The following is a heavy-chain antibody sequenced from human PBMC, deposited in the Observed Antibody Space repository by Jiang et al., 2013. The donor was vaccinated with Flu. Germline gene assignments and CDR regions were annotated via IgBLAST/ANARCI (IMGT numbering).Heavy chain of an antibody. D-gene: IGHD3-10*01. CDR2: IFDSGSP. Sequence: SGSGLVKPSETLSLTCTVSGGSISYYFWSWIRQPPGKGLEWVGYIFDSGSPDYNPSLRSRATISLDTSKNQISLKLNSVTAADTAVYYCARERGGISGFGADFWGQGSLVIVSS. V-gene: IGHV4-59*01. CDR3: ARERGGISGFGADF. J-gene: IGHJ4*02. CDR1: GGSISYYF.